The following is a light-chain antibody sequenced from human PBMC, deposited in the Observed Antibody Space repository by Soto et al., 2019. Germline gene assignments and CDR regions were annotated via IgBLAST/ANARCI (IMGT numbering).Light chain of an antibody. CDR3: SSYTSSSTLV. CDR2: EVS. Sequence: QSALTQPASVSGSPGQSITISCNGTSSDVGGYNYVSWYQQHPGKAPKLMISEVSNRTSGVSNRFSGSKSGNTASLTISGLQAEDEADYYCSSYTSSSTLVFGGGTKLTVL. V-gene: IGLV2-14*01. J-gene: IGLJ2*01. CDR1: SSDVGGYNY.